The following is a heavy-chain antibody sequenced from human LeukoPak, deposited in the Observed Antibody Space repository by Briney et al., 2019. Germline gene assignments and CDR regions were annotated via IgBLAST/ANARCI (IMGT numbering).Heavy chain of an antibody. CDR1: GLTFSSYW. CDR2: INTDGSST. V-gene: IGHV3-74*01. Sequence: GGSLRLSCAASGLTFSSYWMHWVRQAPGKGLVWVSRINTDGSSTTYADSVKGRFTISRDNAKNTLYLQMNSLRPEDTGVYYCARAPSEIGGYYPEYFRHWGQGTLVTVPS. CDR3: ARAPSEIGGYYPEYFRH. J-gene: IGHJ1*01. D-gene: IGHD3-22*01.